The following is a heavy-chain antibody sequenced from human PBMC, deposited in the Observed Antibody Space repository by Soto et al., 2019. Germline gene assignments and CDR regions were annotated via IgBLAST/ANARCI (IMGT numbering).Heavy chain of an antibody. V-gene: IGHV1-3*01. CDR3: ARELQGLYYFDY. J-gene: IGHJ4*02. Sequence: ASVKVSFKGSGYTFIRDAIHWGRQAPGQRLEWMGWINAGNGNTKYSQKFQGRVTITRDTSASTAYMELTSLRSEDTAVYYCARELQGLYYFDYWGQGTLVTVSS. D-gene: IGHD2-15*01. CDR2: INAGNGNT. CDR1: GYTFIRDA.